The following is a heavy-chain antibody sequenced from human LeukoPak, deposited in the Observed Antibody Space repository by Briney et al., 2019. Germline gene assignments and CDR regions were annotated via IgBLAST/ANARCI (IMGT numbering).Heavy chain of an antibody. J-gene: IGHJ4*02. Sequence: ASVKVSCKASGGTFSSYAISWVRQAPGQGLEWMGWINPNSGGTNYAQKFQGRVTMTRDTSISTAYMELSRLRSDDTAVYYCARVSVALLRFLEWLLPFDYWGQGTLVTVSS. CDR2: INPNSGGT. CDR3: ARVSVALLRFLEWLLPFDY. V-gene: IGHV1-2*02. D-gene: IGHD3-3*01. CDR1: GGTFSSYA.